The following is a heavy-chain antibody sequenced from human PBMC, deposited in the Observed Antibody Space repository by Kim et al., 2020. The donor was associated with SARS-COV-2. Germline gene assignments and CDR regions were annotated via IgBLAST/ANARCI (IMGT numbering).Heavy chain of an antibody. Sequence: GGSLRLSCAASGFTFSTYWMTWVRQAPGKGLEWVATIKPDGSEKYYVDSVKGRFTISRDNAKNSLFLQMNNLRAEVTAVYYCARKEEVGGQGTLVTVSS. J-gene: IGHJ4*02. CDR1: GFTFSTYW. CDR3: ARKEEV. CDR2: IKPDGSEK. D-gene: IGHD2-15*01. V-gene: IGHV3-7*03.